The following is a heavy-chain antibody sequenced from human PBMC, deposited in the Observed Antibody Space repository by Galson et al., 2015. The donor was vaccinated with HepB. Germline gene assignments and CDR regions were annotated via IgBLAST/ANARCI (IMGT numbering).Heavy chain of an antibody. CDR3: ARDSRPGWTDAFDI. J-gene: IGHJ3*02. CDR1: GYPFTDYY. Sequence: SVNVSCKASGYPFTDYYMHWVRQAPGQGLEWMGWIKANSGGTIYAQKFQGRVTMTRDTSISTAYMELTNLTTDDTAVYYCARDSRPGWTDAFDIWGQGTMVTVSS. D-gene: IGHD6-19*01. V-gene: IGHV1-2*02. CDR2: IKANSGGT.